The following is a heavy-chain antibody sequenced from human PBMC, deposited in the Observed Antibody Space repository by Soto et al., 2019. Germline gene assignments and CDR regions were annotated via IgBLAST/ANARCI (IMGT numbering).Heavy chain of an antibody. CDR2: IYFAGGT. CDR3: ARQVRSGSYLDP. CDR1: GGSISSSSYY. D-gene: IGHD1-26*01. J-gene: IGHJ5*02. V-gene: IGHV4-39*01. Sequence: QLQLQESGPGLVKPSETLSLTCSVSGGSISSSSYYWGWIRQPPGTALEWIGSIYFAGGTHYSPSLKSRVTMSIDRSKNQFSLQLTSLTAADTAVYYCARQVRSGSYLDPWGQGILVTVSS.